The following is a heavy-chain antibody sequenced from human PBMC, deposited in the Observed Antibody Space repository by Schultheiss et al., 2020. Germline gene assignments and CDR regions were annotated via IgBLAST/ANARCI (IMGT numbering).Heavy chain of an antibody. Sequence: GGSLRLSCAASGFTFSDYYMSWIRQAPGKGLEWVSYISSSSSYTNYADSVKGRFTISRDNAKNSLYLQMNSLRAEDTAVYYCARSERYCSSTSCARLDYWGQGTLVTVPS. CDR3: ARSERYCSSTSCARLDY. J-gene: IGHJ4*02. D-gene: IGHD2-2*01. CDR2: ISSSSSYT. V-gene: IGHV3-11*06. CDR1: GFTFSDYY.